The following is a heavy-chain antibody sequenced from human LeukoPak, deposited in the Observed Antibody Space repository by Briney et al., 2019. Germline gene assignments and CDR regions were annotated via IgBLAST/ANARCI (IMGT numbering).Heavy chain of an antibody. Sequence: SETLSLTCTVSGDSIRSSSYHWGWIRQPPGKGLEWIGSIYCSGSTYYNPSLKSRVTISVDTSKNQFSLKLSSVTAADTAVYYCARDPQVVVTATPGYFDYWGQGTLVTVSS. V-gene: IGHV4-39*07. CDR2: IYCSGST. D-gene: IGHD2-21*02. CDR3: ARDPQVVVTATPGYFDY. J-gene: IGHJ4*02. CDR1: GDSIRSSSYH.